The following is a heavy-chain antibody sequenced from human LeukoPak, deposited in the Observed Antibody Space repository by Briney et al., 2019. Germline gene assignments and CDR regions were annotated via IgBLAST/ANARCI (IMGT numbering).Heavy chain of an antibody. Sequence: NHGESLKISCKGSGYSFTSYWIGWVRQMPGEGLEWMGIIYPDDSDTRYSPSFQGQVTFSADKSINTAYLQWSSLKASDTGMYYCASRRISYGDYVLDYWGQGTLVTVSS. V-gene: IGHV5-51*01. CDR2: IYPDDSDT. CDR3: ASRRISYGDYVLDY. D-gene: IGHD4-17*01. CDR1: GYSFTSYW. J-gene: IGHJ4*02.